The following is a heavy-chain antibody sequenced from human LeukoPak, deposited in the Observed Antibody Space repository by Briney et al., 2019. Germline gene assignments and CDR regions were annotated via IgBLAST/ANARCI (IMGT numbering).Heavy chain of an antibody. V-gene: IGHV3-48*03. D-gene: IGHD3-10*01. J-gene: IGHJ4*02. CDR3: ARSIKGDSDH. CDR2: ISSSGTTV. Sequence: GGSLRLSCAASGFTFSSYAMSWVRQAPGKGLDWVSYISSSGTTVYYADSVRGRFTVSRDNGKNSLYLEMNSLRAEDTAVYYCARSIKGDSDHWGQGTLVTVSS. CDR1: GFTFSSYA.